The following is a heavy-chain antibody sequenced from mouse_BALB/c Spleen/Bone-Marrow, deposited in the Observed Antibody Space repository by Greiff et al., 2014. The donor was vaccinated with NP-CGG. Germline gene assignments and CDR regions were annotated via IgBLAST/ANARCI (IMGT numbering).Heavy chain of an antibody. D-gene: IGHD1-1*01. Sequence: VQLQQSGPSLVKPSQTLSLTCSVTGDSINSGYWNWIRKFPGNKLDYMGYISYSGSTYYNPSLKSRISITRDTSKNQYYLQLNSVTTEDTATDYWAIITTAWYFDVWGAGTTVTVSS. CDR3: AIITTAWYFDV. CDR1: GDSINSGY. V-gene: IGHV3-8*02. CDR2: ISYSGST. J-gene: IGHJ1*01.